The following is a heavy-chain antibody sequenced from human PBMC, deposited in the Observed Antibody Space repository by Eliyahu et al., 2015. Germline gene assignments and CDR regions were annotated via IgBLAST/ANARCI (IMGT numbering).Heavy chain of an antibody. Sequence: VQLVESGGDLVQPGGSLRXSGSXSXXTFXTYSMNWVRQAPGKGLEWVSYISSSSTTMYYADSVKGRFTISRDNAKNSLFLQMNSLRAEDTAVYYCARGATGDRLGYWGQGTLVTVSS. D-gene: IGHD3-10*01. CDR1: XXTFXTYS. V-gene: IGHV3-48*04. CDR2: ISSSSTTM. CDR3: ARGATGDRLGY. J-gene: IGHJ4*02.